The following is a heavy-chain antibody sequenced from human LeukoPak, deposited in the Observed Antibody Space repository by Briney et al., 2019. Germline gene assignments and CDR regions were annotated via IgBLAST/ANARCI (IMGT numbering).Heavy chain of an antibody. J-gene: IGHJ4*02. CDR3: ARDQRLRGYSGYDLDY. V-gene: IGHV3-9*01. CDR1: GFTFDDYA. CDR2: ISWNSGSI. Sequence: GGSLRLSCAASGFTFDDYAMHWVRQAPGKGLEWVSGISWNSGSIGYADSVKGRFTISRDNSKNTLYLQMNSLRAEDSAVYYCARDQRLRGYSGYDLDYWGQGTLVTVSS. D-gene: IGHD5-12*01.